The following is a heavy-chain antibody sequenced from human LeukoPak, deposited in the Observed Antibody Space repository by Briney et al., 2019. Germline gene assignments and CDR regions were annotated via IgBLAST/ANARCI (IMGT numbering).Heavy chain of an antibody. Sequence: GGSLRLSCAASGFTFSSYSMYWVRQAPGKGLEYVSAISSNGGSTYYANSVKGRFTISRDNSKNTLYLQMGSLRGEDMAVYYCAREVNWRFDYWGQGTLVTVSS. J-gene: IGHJ4*02. D-gene: IGHD1-1*01. V-gene: IGHV3-64*01. CDR1: GFTFSSYS. CDR3: AREVNWRFDY. CDR2: ISSNGGST.